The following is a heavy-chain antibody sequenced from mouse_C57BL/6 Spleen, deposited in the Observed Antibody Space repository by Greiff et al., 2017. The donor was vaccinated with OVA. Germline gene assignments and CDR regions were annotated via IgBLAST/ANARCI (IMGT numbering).Heavy chain of an antibody. D-gene: IGHD1-1*01. Sequence: EVKVEESGGGLVKPGGSLKLSCAASGFTFSDYGMHWVRQAPETGLEWVAYISSGSSTIYYADTVKGRFTLSRDNAKNTLFLQMTSLRSEDTAMYYCARAHYYGSSYAGTLAYWGQGTLVTVSA. CDR2: ISSGSSTI. CDR3: ARAHYYGSSYAGTLAY. V-gene: IGHV5-17*01. CDR1: GFTFSDYG. J-gene: IGHJ3*01.